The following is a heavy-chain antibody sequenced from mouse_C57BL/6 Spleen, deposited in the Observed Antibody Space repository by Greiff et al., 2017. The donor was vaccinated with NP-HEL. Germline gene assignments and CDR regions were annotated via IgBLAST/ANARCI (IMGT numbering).Heavy chain of an antibody. J-gene: IGHJ4*01. D-gene: IGHD1-1*01. Sequence: DVQLVESGGGLVKPGGSLKLSCAASGFTFSDYGMHWVRQAPEKGLEWVAYISSGSSTIYYADTVKGRFTISRDNAKNTLFLQMTSLRSEDTAMYYCARGVVADYAMDYWGQGTSVTVSS. CDR2: ISSGSSTI. CDR3: ARGVVADYAMDY. CDR1: GFTFSDYG. V-gene: IGHV5-17*01.